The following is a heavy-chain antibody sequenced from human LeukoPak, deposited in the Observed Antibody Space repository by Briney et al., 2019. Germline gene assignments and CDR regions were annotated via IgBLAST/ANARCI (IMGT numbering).Heavy chain of an antibody. Sequence: QPGGSLRLSCAASGFTFSSYEMNWVRQAPGKGLEWVSYISSSGSTIYYAGSVKGRFTISRDNSKNTLYVQMNSLRAEDTAVYYCAKSQFGGVFDGFDIWGQGTMVTVSS. J-gene: IGHJ3*02. D-gene: IGHD3-16*01. CDR3: AKSQFGGVFDGFDI. V-gene: IGHV3-48*03. CDR1: GFTFSSYE. CDR2: ISSSGSTI.